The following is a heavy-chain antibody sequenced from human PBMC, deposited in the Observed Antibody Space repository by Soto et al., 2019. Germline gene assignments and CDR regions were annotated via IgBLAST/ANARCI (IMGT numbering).Heavy chain of an antibody. CDR1: GGSFSGYY. J-gene: IGHJ1*01. CDR2: INHSGST. Sequence: PSETLSLTFAVYGGSFSGYYWSWIRQPPGKGLEWIGEINHSGSTNYNPSLKSRVTISVDTSKNQFSLKLSSVTAADTAVYYCAIGSVTYYYDSRGYYDNEYFQHWGQGTLVTVSS. CDR3: AIGSVTYYYDSRGYYDNEYFQH. D-gene: IGHD3-22*01. V-gene: IGHV4-34*01.